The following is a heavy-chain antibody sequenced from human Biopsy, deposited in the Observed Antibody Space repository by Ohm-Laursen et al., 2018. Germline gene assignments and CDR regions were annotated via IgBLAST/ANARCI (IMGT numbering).Heavy chain of an antibody. V-gene: IGHV4-34*01. Sequence: SQTLSLTCTVYGGSFNGYFWSWIRQPPGKGLEWIGDITQSGSTNYSPSLKSRVTISVDTAKKQFSLSLRSVTAADTAVYYCARVPLPGIGAAYQGRFLYGMDVWGQGTTASVSS. J-gene: IGHJ6*02. CDR2: ITQSGST. CDR1: GGSFNGYF. CDR3: ARVPLPGIGAAYQGRFLYGMDV. D-gene: IGHD6-13*01.